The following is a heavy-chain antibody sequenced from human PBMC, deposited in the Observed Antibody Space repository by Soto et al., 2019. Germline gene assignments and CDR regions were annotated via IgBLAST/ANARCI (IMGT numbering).Heavy chain of an antibody. CDR1: GFTFSSYG. J-gene: IGHJ4*02. Sequence: GGSLRLSCAASGFTFSSYGMHWVRQAPGKGLEWVAVISYDGSNKYYADSVKGRFTISRDNSKNTLYLQMNSLRAEDTAVYYCANDKPLGAVEQQLVLGSPDYWGQGTLVTVSS. V-gene: IGHV3-30*18. D-gene: IGHD6-13*01. CDR3: ANDKPLGAVEQQLVLGSPDY. CDR2: ISYDGSNK.